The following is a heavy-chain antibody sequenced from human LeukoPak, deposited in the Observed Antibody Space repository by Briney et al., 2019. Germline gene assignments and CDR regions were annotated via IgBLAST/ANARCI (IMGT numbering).Heavy chain of an antibody. J-gene: IGHJ2*01. CDR1: GGSINNNY. V-gene: IGHV4-59*01. CDR2: IYYSGST. CDR3: ARDRGGYYGSLRHWYFEL. D-gene: IGHD3-10*01. Sequence: SETLSLTCTVSGGSINNNYWSWIRQPPGKGLEWIGYIYYSGSTNYNPSLKSRVTISVDTSKNQFSLKLSSVTAADTAVYYCARDRGGYYGSLRHWYFELWGRGTLVTVSS.